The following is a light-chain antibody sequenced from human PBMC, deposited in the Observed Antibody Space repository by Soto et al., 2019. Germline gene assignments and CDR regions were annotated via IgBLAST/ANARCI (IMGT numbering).Light chain of an antibody. Sequence: QSALTQPASVSGSPGQSITISCTGTSSDVGGYNYVSWYQQHPGKAPKLMIYEVSNRPSGVSDRFSGSKSGNTASLTISGLQAEDEADYYCISYTSINTHVFGTGTKLTVL. J-gene: IGLJ1*01. CDR3: ISYTSINTHV. CDR2: EVS. V-gene: IGLV2-14*01. CDR1: SSDVGGYNY.